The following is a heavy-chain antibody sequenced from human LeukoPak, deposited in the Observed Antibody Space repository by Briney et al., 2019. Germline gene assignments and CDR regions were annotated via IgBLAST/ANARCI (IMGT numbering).Heavy chain of an antibody. CDR1: GFTFSSYD. Sequence: PGGSLRLSCAASGFTFSSYDMSWVRQAPGKGLEWVSVITGSGGSTDYADSVKGRFTISRDNSKNSLYLQMNSLRAEDTAVYYCARDRLGRSWPDHDAFDIWGQGTMVTVSS. J-gene: IGHJ3*02. D-gene: IGHD6-13*01. V-gene: IGHV3-23*01. CDR3: ARDRLGRSWPDHDAFDI. CDR2: ITGSGGST.